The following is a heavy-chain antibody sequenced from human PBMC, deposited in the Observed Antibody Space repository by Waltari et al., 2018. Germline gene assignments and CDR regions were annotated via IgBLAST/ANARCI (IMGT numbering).Heavy chain of an antibody. V-gene: IGHV1-69*13. D-gene: IGHD6-6*01. CDR3: ARGNYRSSSSPSPWTR. Sequence: QVQLVQSGAEVKKPGSSVKVSCKASGGTFSSYAISWVRKAPGQGLELMGGIIPIFGTANYAQKVQGRVTITADESTSTAYMELSSLRSEDTAVYYCARGNYRSSSSPSPWTRWGQGTLVTVSS. J-gene: IGHJ4*02. CDR1: GGTFSSYA. CDR2: IIPIFGTA.